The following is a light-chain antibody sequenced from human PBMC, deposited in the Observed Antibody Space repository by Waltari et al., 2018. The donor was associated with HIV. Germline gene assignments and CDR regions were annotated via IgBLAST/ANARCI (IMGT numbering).Light chain of an antibody. V-gene: IGLV1-44*01. CDR2: RSD. J-gene: IGLJ2*01. CDR3: ASWDDSLNGVI. CDR1: GSNIGTRP. Sequence: QSVLTQPPSSSGTPGQRVTISCSRRGSNIGTRPVTWYQQVAGSAPTLLIYRSDLRPSGVPDRFSGSKSATSASLAISGLQSEDEATYYCASWDDSLNGVIFGGGTELTVL.